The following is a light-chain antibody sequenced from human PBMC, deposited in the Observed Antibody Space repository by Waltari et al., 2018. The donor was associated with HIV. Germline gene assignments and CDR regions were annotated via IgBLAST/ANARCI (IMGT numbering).Light chain of an antibody. V-gene: IGLV2-14*01. CDR1: SSEAGDSKY. CDR2: EVS. CDR3: CSYIGSAWV. J-gene: IGLJ3*02. Sequence: QSALTQSASVSGSPGQSITIPCTGTSSEAGDSKYVSCYQQYPGKAPKVMIYEVSNRPSGVSNRFSGSWSGNTASLTISGLQPEDEADYYCCSYIGSAWVFGGGTKLTVL.